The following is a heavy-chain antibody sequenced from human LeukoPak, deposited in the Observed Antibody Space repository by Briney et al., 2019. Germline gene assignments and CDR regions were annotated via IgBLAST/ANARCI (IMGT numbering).Heavy chain of an antibody. CDR3: ARVKEYCTNGVCYTNFDY. V-gene: IGHV1-2*06. CDR1: GYTFTGYY. D-gene: IGHD2-8*01. CDR2: INPNSGGT. Sequence: ASVKVSCKASGYTFTGYYMHWVRQAPGQGLEWMGRINPNSGGTNYAQKFQGRVTMTRDTSISTAYMELSSLRSEDTAVYYCARVKEYCTNGVCYTNFDYWGQGTLVTVSS. J-gene: IGHJ4*02.